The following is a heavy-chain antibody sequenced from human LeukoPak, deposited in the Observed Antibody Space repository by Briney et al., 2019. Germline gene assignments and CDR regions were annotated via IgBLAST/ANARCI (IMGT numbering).Heavy chain of an antibody. V-gene: IGHV1-69*04. Sequence: SSVKVSFKASGGTFSSYAISWVRQAPGQGLEWMGGIIPILGIANYAQKFQGRVTITADKSTSTAYMELSSLRSEDTAVYYCAREADYDFWSGYYTVFDYWGQGTLVTVSS. J-gene: IGHJ4*02. CDR1: GGTFSSYA. D-gene: IGHD3-3*01. CDR3: AREADYDFWSGYYTVFDY. CDR2: IIPILGIA.